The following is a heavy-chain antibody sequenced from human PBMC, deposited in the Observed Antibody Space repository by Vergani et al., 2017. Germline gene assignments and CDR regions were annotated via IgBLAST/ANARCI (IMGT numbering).Heavy chain of an antibody. CDR2: IYPGDSDT. CDR1: GYSFTSYW. CDR3: ARRGKYCSGGSCYSGWFDP. D-gene: IGHD2-15*01. Sequence: EVQLVQSGAEVKKPGESLKISCKGSGYSFTSYWIGWVRQMPGKGLEWMGIIYPGDSDTRYSPSFQGQVTISADKSISTAYLQWSSLKASDTAMYYCARRGKYCSGGSCYSGWFDPWGQGTLVTVSS. J-gene: IGHJ5*02. V-gene: IGHV5-51*01.